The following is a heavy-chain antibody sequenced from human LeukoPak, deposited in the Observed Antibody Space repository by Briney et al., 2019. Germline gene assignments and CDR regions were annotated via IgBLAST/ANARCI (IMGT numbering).Heavy chain of an antibody. CDR2: ISSSSSYI. Sequence: GSLRLSCAASGFTLSSYSMNWVRQAPGKGLEWVSSISSSSSYIYYADSVKGRFTISRDNAKNSLYLQMNSLRAEDTAVYYCARDGGYCSSTSCNYFDYWGQGTLVTVSS. D-gene: IGHD2-2*01. V-gene: IGHV3-21*01. CDR1: GFTLSSYS. CDR3: ARDGGYCSSTSCNYFDY. J-gene: IGHJ4*02.